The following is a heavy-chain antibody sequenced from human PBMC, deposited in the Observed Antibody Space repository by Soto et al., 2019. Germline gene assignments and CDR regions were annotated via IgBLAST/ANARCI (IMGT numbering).Heavy chain of an antibody. CDR2: ISYSEGGST. J-gene: IGHJ4*02. D-gene: IGHD3-16*01. V-gene: IGHV3-23*01. CDR1: GFTFSTYA. CDR3: AKDKAYGAGVFDY. Sequence: EVQLLESGGGLVQPGGSLRLSCAASGFTFSTYALGWVRQAPGKGLEWVSVISYSEGGSTYYADSVKGRFTISRDNSKNTLYLQMNSLRAEDTAVYYCAKDKAYGAGVFDYWGQGTLVTVSS.